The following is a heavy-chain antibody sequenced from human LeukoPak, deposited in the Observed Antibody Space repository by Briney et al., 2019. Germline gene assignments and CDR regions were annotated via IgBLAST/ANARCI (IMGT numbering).Heavy chain of an antibody. CDR3: ARDRGLLWFGESDAFDI. CDR2: IYYSGST. V-gene: IGHV4-59*01. CDR1: GGSISSYY. D-gene: IGHD3-10*01. Sequence: PSETLSLTCTVSGGSISSYYWSWIRQPPGKGLEWIGYIYYSGSTNYNPSLKSRVTISVDTSKNQFSLKLSSVSAADTAVYYCARDRGLLWFGESDAFDIWGQGTMVTVSS. J-gene: IGHJ3*02.